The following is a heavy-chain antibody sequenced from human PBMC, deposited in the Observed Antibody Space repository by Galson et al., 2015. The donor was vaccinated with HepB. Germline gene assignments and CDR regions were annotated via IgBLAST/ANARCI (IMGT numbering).Heavy chain of an antibody. Sequence: SVKVSCKASGYTFTSYGINWVRQVPGQGLEWMGRINTNTGNPTYAQGFTGRFVFSLDTSVSTAYLQISSLKAEDTAVHYCARVQSWGQGTLVTISS. J-gene: IGHJ5*02. CDR2: INTNTGNP. CDR3: ARVQS. CDR1: GYTFTSYG. V-gene: IGHV7-4-1*02.